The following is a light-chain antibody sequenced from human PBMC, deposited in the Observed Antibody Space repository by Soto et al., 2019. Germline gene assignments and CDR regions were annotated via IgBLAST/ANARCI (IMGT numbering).Light chain of an antibody. Sequence: QSVLTQPPSVSGAPGQRVTISCTGSSSDVGAAYDVHWYQHLPGTAPKLLIYGNSNRPSGVPDRFSGSKSGTSASLAITGLQAEDEADYYCQSSDSSLSGYVFGTGTKVTVL. J-gene: IGLJ1*01. V-gene: IGLV1-40*01. CDR3: QSSDSSLSGYV. CDR2: GNS. CDR1: SSDVGAAYD.